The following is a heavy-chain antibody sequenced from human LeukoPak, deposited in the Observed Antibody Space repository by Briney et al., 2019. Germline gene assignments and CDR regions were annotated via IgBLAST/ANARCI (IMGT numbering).Heavy chain of an antibody. D-gene: IGHD1-26*01. V-gene: IGHV1-2*02. Sequence: ASVKVSCKASGYTLTGYYMHWVRQAPGQGLEWMGWINPNSGGTNYAQKLQGRVTMTTDTSTGTAYMELRSLRSDDTAVYYCARSGRGTYYYFDYWGQGTLVTVSS. CDR1: GYTLTGYY. CDR3: ARSGRGTYYYFDY. J-gene: IGHJ4*02. CDR2: INPNSGGT.